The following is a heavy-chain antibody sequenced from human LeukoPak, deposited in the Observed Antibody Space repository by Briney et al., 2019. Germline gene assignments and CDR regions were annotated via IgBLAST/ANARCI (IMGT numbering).Heavy chain of an antibody. CDR2: INPNSGGA. D-gene: IGHD2-15*01. Sequence: ASVKVSCKASGYTFTGYYIHWVRQAPGQGLEWMGWINPNSGGANYAQKFQGKVTITRNTSISTAYMELSSLRSEDTAVYYCARAEVSCSRSTCFLHWGQGTLVTVSS. CDR3: ARAEVSCSRSTCFLH. V-gene: IGHV1-2*02. J-gene: IGHJ4*02. CDR1: GYTFTGYY.